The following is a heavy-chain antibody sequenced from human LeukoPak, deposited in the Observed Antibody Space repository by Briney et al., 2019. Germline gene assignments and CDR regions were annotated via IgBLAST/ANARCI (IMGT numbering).Heavy chain of an antibody. Sequence: PSETLSLTCAVYGGSFSGYYWSWIRQPPGKGLEWIGEINHSGSTNYNPSLKSRVTISVDTSKNQFSLKLSSVTAADTAVYYCARDIAGIWVVMTIDYWGQGTLVTVSS. CDR3: ARDIAGIWVVMTIDY. CDR2: INHSGST. D-gene: IGHD3-22*01. V-gene: IGHV4-34*01. J-gene: IGHJ4*02. CDR1: GGSFSGYY.